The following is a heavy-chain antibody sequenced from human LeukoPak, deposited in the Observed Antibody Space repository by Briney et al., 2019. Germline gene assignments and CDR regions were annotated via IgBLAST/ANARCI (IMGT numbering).Heavy chain of an antibody. V-gene: IGHV4-59*01. CDR3: ASMADYGGNHRYFDL. CDR2: IYYSGST. Sequence: PSETLSLTCTVSGGSISSYYWSWIRQPPGKGLEWIGYIYYSGSTNYNPSLKSRVTISVDTSKNQFSLKLSSVTAADTAVYYCASMADYGGNHRYFDLWGRGTLVTVSS. CDR1: GGSISSYY. J-gene: IGHJ2*01. D-gene: IGHD4-23*01.